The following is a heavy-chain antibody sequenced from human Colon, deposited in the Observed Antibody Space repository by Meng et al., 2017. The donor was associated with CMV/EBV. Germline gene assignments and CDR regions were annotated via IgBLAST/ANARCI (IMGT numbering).Heavy chain of an antibody. J-gene: IGHJ5*02. CDR3: ARATLTIFGVVIPPHWFDP. V-gene: IGHV4-34*01. Sequence: QWQLQQWGAGLLKPSETLSLTCAVYGGSFSGYYWSWIRQPPGKGLEWIGEINHSGSTNYNPSLKSRVTISVDTSKNQFSLKLSSVTAADTAVYYCARATLTIFGVVIPPHWFDPWGQGTLVTVSS. D-gene: IGHD3-3*01. CDR1: GGSFSGYY. CDR2: INHSGST.